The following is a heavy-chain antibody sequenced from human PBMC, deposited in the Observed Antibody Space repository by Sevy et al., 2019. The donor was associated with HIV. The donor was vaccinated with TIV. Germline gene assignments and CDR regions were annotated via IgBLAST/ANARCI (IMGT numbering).Heavy chain of an antibody. CDR2: ISHDERTT. D-gene: IGHD1-1*01. V-gene: IGHV3-30*04. CDR3: ARDPGNSGNY. Sequence: GGSLRLSCAASGFTFSTYAMHWLRQAPGKGLDWVAVISHDERTTYYADSMKGRFTTSRDNSKNTLYLQMDSLRPEDTTIYYCARDPGNSGNYWGQGTLVTVSS. CDR1: GFTFSTYA. J-gene: IGHJ4*02.